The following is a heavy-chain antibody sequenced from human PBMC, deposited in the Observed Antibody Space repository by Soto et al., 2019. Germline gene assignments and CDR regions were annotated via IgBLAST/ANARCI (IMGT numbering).Heavy chain of an antibody. CDR2: INPGNGNT. D-gene: IGHD6-19*01. Sequence: VASVKVSCKASGFTFSSYAMHWVRQAPGQRLEWMGWINPGNGNTKYSQKFQGRVTITRDTSASAAYMELSSLISEDTAVYYCARDAGITVADPPSHYWGQGSLVTVSS. CDR1: GFTFSSYA. J-gene: IGHJ4*02. V-gene: IGHV1-3*01. CDR3: ARDAGITVADPPSHY.